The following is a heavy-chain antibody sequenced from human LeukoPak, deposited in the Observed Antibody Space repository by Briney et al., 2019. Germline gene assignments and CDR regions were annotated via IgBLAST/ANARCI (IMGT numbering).Heavy chain of an antibody. Sequence: SETLSLTCTVYGGSLSGYFWNWSRRSPGKGLQWMGEINHSGTTNYNPSLESRLTLSLDTSKNLFSLNLRSVTAADAAVYFCARGPYGLDIWGQGTTVIVSS. CDR2: INHSGTT. V-gene: IGHV4-34*01. CDR1: GGSLSGYF. J-gene: IGHJ6*02. CDR3: ARGPYGLDI.